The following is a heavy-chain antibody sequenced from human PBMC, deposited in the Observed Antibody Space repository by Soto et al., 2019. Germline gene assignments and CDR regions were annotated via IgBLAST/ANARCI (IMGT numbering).Heavy chain of an antibody. V-gene: IGHV3-21*01. CDR2: ISSSSSYI. D-gene: IGHD1-1*01. CDR1: GFTFSSYT. J-gene: IGHJ6*02. CDR3: ARDLSVAGTFVLGPYYGMDV. Sequence: GGSLRLSCAASGFTFSSYTLNWVRQAPGKGLEWVSSISSSSSYIYYADSVKGRFTISRDNARNSLYLQMNSLRAEDTAVYYCARDLSVAGTFVLGPYYGMDVWGQGTTVTVSS.